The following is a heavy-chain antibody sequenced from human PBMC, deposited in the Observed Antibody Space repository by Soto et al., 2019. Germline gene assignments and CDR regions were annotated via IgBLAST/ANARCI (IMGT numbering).Heavy chain of an antibody. J-gene: IGHJ4*02. CDR3: VLGGLETGYYRDMDY. CDR1: GHTFKNYG. V-gene: IGHV1-18*04. CDR2: ISAYNGDT. D-gene: IGHD3-9*01. Sequence: GASVKVSCKASGHTFKNYGINWVRQAPGRGLEWVAWISAYNGDTSYAQHLQGRVTVTTETLTNTAYMELRSLRPDDTAVYFCVLGGLETGYYRDMDYWGQGTLVTVSS.